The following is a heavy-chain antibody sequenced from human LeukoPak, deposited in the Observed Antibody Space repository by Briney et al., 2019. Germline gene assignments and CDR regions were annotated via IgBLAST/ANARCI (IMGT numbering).Heavy chain of an antibody. D-gene: IGHD5-18*01. J-gene: IGHJ4*02. CDR2: ISGSGGST. CDR1: GFTFSSYG. V-gene: IGHV3-23*01. CDR3: AKWRDTAMVIFDY. Sequence: GGSLRLSCAASGFTFSSYGMGWVRQAPGKGLEWVSAISGSGGSTYYADSVKGRFTISRDNSKNTLYLQMNSMRAEDTAVYYCAKWRDTAMVIFDYWGQGTLVTVSS.